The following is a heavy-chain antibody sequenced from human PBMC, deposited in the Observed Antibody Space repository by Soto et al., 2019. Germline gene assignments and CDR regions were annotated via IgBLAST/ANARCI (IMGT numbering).Heavy chain of an antibody. Sequence: ASVTVSCKASGYTFTSYAMHLVRQAPGQRLEWMGWINAGNGNTKYSQNFQGRVTITSDTSANTAYMELSSVTFEDTAVYYCVRDGLGGNSERYFNPWGQGTLVTVSS. V-gene: IGHV1-3*01. CDR2: INAGNGNT. D-gene: IGHD2-21*01. J-gene: IGHJ5*02. CDR3: VRDGLGGNSERYFNP. CDR1: GYTFTSYA.